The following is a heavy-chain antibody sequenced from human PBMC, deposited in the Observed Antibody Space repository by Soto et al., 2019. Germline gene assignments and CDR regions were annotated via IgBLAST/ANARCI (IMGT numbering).Heavy chain of an antibody. Sequence: GGSLRLSCSASGFTFSSYVMHWVRQAPGKGLEYVSAISSNGGSTYYADSVKGRFTISRDNSKNTLYLQMSSLRAEDTAVYYCVKDGSGIAAAGSGEYYFDYWGQGTLVTVSS. CDR1: GFTFSSYV. D-gene: IGHD6-13*01. V-gene: IGHV3-64D*08. J-gene: IGHJ4*02. CDR3: VKDGSGIAAAGSGEYYFDY. CDR2: ISSNGGST.